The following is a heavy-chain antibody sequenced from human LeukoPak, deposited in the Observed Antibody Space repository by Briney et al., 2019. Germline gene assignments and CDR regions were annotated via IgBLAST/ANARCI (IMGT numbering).Heavy chain of an antibody. CDR3: ARGRPVLRYFDWSPSASLRGYGMDV. CDR1: GGSFSGYY. D-gene: IGHD3-9*01. CDR2: INHSGST. J-gene: IGHJ6*02. Sequence: PSETLSLTCAVYGGSFSGYYWSWIRQHPGKGLEWIGEINHSGSTNYNPSLKSRVTISVDTSKNQFSLKLSSVTAADTAVYYCARGRPVLRYFDWSPSASLRGYGMDVWGQGTTVTVSS. V-gene: IGHV4-34*01.